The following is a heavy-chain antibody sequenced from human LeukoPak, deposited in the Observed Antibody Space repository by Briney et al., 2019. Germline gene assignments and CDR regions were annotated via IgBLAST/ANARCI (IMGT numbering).Heavy chain of an antibody. D-gene: IGHD3-10*01. CDR1: GFTFSSYW. Sequence: GGSLRLSCAASGFTFSSYWMSWVRQAPGKGLEWVANMQQDGSEKYYVDSVKGRFTISRDNAKKLLFLQMSSLRAEDTAVYYCAREGSYHASGSPSTDPYYFDYWGQGTLVTVSS. V-gene: IGHV3-7*01. CDR2: MQQDGSEK. CDR3: AREGSYHASGSPSTDPYYFDY. J-gene: IGHJ4*02.